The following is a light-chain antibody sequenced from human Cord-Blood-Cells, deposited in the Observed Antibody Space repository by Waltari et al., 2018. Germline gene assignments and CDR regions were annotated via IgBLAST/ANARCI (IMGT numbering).Light chain of an antibody. CDR3: QQSYSTPRT. J-gene: IGKJ1*01. CDR2: AAS. CDR1: QSISSY. Sequence: IQMTKSPSSLSASLGERVPITCRASQSISSYLNWYQQKPGKAPKLLIYAASSLQSGVPSRFSGSGSGTDFTLTISSLQPEDFATYYCQQSYSTPRTFGQGTKVEIK. V-gene: IGKV1-39*01.